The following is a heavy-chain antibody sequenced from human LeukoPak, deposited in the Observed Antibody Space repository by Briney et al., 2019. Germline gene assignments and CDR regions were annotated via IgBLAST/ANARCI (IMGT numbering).Heavy chain of an antibody. CDR2: SYPGDSDI. V-gene: IGHV5-51*07. J-gene: IGHJ4*02. Sequence: GESLKISRQGSGNSFPNYWIGRGHPIPGTGPGWVGLSYPGDSDIRYNPSFEGQVTISADRSISTAYLQWSSLKASDSPMYYCARRRGGCYYFDAWGQGTLVTVSS. CDR3: ARRRGGCYYFDA. D-gene: IGHD3-16*01. CDR1: GNSFPNYW.